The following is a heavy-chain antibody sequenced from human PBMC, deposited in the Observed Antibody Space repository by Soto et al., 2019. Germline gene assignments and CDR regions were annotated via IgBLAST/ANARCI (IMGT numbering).Heavy chain of an antibody. J-gene: IGHJ4*02. D-gene: IGHD2-8*02. CDR3: ARDKITGLFDY. Sequence: TSETLSLTCTVSGGSISSSSYYWGWVRQPPGKGLEGIGEIYYSGSTNYNPSLKSRVTISVDTSKNQFSLKLTSVTAADTAVYYCARDKITGLFDYWGQGTLVTVSS. CDR1: GGSISSSSYY. V-gene: IGHV4-39*07. CDR2: IYYSGST.